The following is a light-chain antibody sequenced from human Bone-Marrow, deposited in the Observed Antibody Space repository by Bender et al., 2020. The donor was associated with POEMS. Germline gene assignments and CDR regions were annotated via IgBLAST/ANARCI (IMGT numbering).Light chain of an antibody. CDR2: SAN. CDR1: NSNIGTNA. Sequence: QSVLTQPPSASGTPGQRVTISCSGSNSNIGTNAVNWYQQFPGTAPKLLIYSANQRPSGVPDRFYAFKSCTSASLAIRGLQAEDGADYYCAAWDAGLSGGVFGGRTKLTVL. CDR3: AAWDAGLSGGV. V-gene: IGLV1-44*01. J-gene: IGLJ3*02.